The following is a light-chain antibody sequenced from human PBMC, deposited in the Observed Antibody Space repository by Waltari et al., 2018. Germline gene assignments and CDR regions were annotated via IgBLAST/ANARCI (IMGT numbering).Light chain of an antibody. Sequence: QSALTQPRSVSGSPGQSVTISCTGTDSHVGVYAYLSWYQHHPGKAPTLLIYDVTKRPSGVPDRFSGSKSGNTASLTISGLHGEDEADYYCCSYADNNIYVFGTGTNVAVL. CDR1: DSHVGVYAY. CDR3: CSYADNNIYV. V-gene: IGLV2-11*01. CDR2: DVT. J-gene: IGLJ1*01.